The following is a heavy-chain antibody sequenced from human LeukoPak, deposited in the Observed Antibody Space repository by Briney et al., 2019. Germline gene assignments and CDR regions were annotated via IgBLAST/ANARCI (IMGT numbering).Heavy chain of an antibody. CDR2: IYYSGST. J-gene: IGHJ3*02. Sequence: SQTLSLTCTVSGSSISSGGYYWSWIRQHPGKGLEWIGYIYYSGSTYYNPSLKSRVTISVDTSKSQFSLKLSSVTAADTAVYYCARVEPDYYDCRSYYPDAFDIWGQGTMVTVSS. CDR1: GSSISSGGYY. D-gene: IGHD3-22*01. V-gene: IGHV4-31*03. CDR3: ARVEPDYYDCRSYYPDAFDI.